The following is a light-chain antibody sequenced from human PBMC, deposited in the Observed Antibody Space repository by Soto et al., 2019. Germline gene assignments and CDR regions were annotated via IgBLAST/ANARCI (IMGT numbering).Light chain of an antibody. CDR2: KAS. J-gene: IGKJ1*01. V-gene: IGKV1-5*03. CDR3: QQYYSYPRT. Sequence: DIQMTQSPSTLSASVGDRVTITCRASQSISSWLAWYQQKPGKAPKLLIYKASSLESGVPSRFSGSGSGTEFTLTISSLQPDDFATYYCQQYYSYPRTFGQETKVEIK. CDR1: QSISSW.